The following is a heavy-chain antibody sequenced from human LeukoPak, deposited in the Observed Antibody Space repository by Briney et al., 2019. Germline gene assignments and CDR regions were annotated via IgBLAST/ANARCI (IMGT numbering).Heavy chain of an antibody. D-gene: IGHD1-20*01. CDR1: GFTFSSYE. J-gene: IGHJ4*02. Sequence: GGSLRLSCAASGFTFSSYEMTWVRQAPGKELEWLSYISGSGFAIYYADSVKGRFTISRDNAKNSLYLQMSSLRAEDTAVYYCAREGDVHNWNDGYYFDHWGQGTLVTVSS. CDR2: ISGSGFAI. V-gene: IGHV3-48*03. CDR3: AREGDVHNWNDGYYFDH.